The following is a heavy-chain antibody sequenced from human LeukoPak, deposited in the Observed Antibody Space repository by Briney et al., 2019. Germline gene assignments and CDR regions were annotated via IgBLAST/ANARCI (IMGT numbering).Heavy chain of an antibody. CDR3: ATRSGTYYY. CDR2: ISYDGSNK. Sequence: GRSLRLSCAASGFTFSSYAMHWVRQAPGKGLEWVAVISYDGSNKYYADSVKGRFTISRDSSKNTLYLQMNSLRADDTAVYYCATRSGTYYYWGQGTLVTVSS. V-gene: IGHV3-30*14. D-gene: IGHD1-26*01. J-gene: IGHJ4*02. CDR1: GFTFSSYA.